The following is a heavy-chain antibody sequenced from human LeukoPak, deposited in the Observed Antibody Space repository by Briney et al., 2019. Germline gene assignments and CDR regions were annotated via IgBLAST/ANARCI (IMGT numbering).Heavy chain of an antibody. CDR1: GGSISSGSYY. D-gene: IGHD3-22*01. CDR2: IYTSGST. CDR3: ARDLYIDSSGYDAFDI. J-gene: IGHJ3*02. Sequence: SETLSLTCTVSGGSISSGSYYWSWIRQPAGKGLEWIGRIYTSGSTNYNPSLKSRVTMSVDTSKNQFSLKLSSVTAADTAVYYCARDLYIDSSGYDAFDIWGLGTMVTVSS. V-gene: IGHV4-61*02.